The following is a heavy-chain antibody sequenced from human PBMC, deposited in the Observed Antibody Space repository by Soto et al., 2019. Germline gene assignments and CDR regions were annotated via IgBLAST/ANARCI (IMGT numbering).Heavy chain of an antibody. Sequence: QVQLVQSGAEVKRPGSSVKVSCKASGGTFSSYAFSWVRQAPGQGLEWMGGIIPIFGTANYAQKFQGRVTITADESTSTAYMELSSLRSEDTAMYSCARDLDVGGMAVAGRGSVWGQGTLVTVSS. J-gene: IGHJ4*02. CDR2: IIPIFGTA. V-gene: IGHV1-69*01. CDR1: GGTFSSYA. D-gene: IGHD6-19*01. CDR3: ARDLDVGGMAVAGRGSV.